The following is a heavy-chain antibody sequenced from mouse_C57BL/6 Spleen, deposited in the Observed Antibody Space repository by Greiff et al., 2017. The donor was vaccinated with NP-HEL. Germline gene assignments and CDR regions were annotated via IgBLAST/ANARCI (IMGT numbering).Heavy chain of an antibody. CDR3: ARETSSPFAY. CDR1: GYTFTSYW. D-gene: IGHD1-1*01. CDR2: IDPSDSYT. Sequence: VQLQQPGAELVKPGASVKLSCKASGYTFTSYWMQWVKQRPGQGLEWIGEIDPSDSYTNYNQKFKGKATLTVDTSSSTAYMQLSSLTSEDSAVYYCARETSSPFAYWGQGTLVTVSA. V-gene: IGHV1-50*01. J-gene: IGHJ3*01.